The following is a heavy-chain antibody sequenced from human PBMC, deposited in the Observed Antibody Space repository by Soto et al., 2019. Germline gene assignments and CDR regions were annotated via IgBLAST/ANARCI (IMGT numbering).Heavy chain of an antibody. J-gene: IGHJ4*02. CDR2: IYYSGRT. V-gene: IGHV4-59*01. CDR1: GGSINFYY. D-gene: IGHD3-3*01. Sequence: QVQLQELGPGLVKPSETLSLTCTVSGGSINFYYWSWIRQLPGKGLEWIGYIYYSGRTNYSPSLNSRVTISVDTAKNQFSLKLSSVTAADTAVYYCARVAYYDFSSSYYTGPLYYFDNWGQGTLVTVSP. CDR3: ARVAYYDFSSSYYTGPLYYFDN.